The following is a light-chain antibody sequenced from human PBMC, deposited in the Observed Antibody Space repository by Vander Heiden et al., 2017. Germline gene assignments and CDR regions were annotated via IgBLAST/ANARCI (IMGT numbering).Light chain of an antibody. J-gene: IGKJ4*01. CDR1: QSLSSN. Sequence: IVMTQSPATLSVSPGERATLSCRASQSLSSNLAWYQQKPGQAPRLLIYGASTRATGIPVRFSGSGSGTEFTLTISSLQSEDFAVYYCQQYNNWPRAFGGGTKVDIK. V-gene: IGKV3-15*01. CDR2: GAS. CDR3: QQYNNWPRA.